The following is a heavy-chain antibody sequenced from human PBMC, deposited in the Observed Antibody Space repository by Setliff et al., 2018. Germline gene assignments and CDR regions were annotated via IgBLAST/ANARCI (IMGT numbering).Heavy chain of an antibody. V-gene: IGHV3-23*01. CDR2: ISGSAQTT. J-gene: IGHJ4*02. CDR3: AKRGDTRTFDY. D-gene: IGHD5-18*01. Sequence: GSLRLSCAASGLTFSSYAITWVRQAPGKGLEWVSMISGSAQTTYYADSVKGRFTMSRDISKNTVYLHMTSLRAEDTAMYYCAKRGDTRTFDYWGQGTLVTVSS. CDR1: GLTFSSYA.